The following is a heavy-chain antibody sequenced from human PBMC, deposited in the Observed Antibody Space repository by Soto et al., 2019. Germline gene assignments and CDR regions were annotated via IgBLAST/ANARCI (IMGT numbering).Heavy chain of an antibody. J-gene: IGHJ4*02. CDR2: IIPIFSTA. Sequence: GASVKVSCKASGGTFSSYAISWVRQATGQGLEWMGGIIPIFSTANYAQKFQGRVTITADESTSTAYMELSSLRSEDTAVYYCARLAVAGTIDYWGQGTLVTVSS. V-gene: IGHV1-69*13. CDR3: ARLAVAGTIDY. CDR1: GGTFSSYA. D-gene: IGHD6-19*01.